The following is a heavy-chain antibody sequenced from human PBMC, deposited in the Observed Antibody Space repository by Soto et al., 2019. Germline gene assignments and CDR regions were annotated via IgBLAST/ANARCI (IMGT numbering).Heavy chain of an antibody. D-gene: IGHD2-2*01. J-gene: IGHJ4*02. CDR3: ARAPVTLSSTNCDY. CDR1: GGSISTVGHY. CDR2: IYHTGRT. V-gene: IGHV4-31*03. Sequence: TLRLTCSVSGGSISTVGHYWTWIRQPPGKGLEWIGSIYHTGRTYYSTSLRSRLTMSVDTSNRQFSLRMSSVTAAATAVYYCARAPVTLSSTNCDYWGQG.